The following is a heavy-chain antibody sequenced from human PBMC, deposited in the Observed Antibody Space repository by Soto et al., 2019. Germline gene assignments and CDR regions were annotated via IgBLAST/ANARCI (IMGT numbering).Heavy chain of an antibody. Sequence: ASVKVSCKASGYTFTSYGISWVRQAPGQGLEWMGWISAYNGNTNYAQKLQGRVTMTTDTSTSTAYMELRSLRSDDTAVYYCARDQNYYGSGSPSKFDPLGQGTLVTVSS. CDR3: ARDQNYYGSGSPSKFDP. V-gene: IGHV1-18*01. CDR2: ISAYNGNT. CDR1: GYTFTSYG. J-gene: IGHJ5*02. D-gene: IGHD3-10*01.